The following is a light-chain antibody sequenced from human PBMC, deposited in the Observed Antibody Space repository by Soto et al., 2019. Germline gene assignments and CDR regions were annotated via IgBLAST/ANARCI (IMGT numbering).Light chain of an antibody. CDR3: QQYNNWPFT. CDR2: GAS. J-gene: IGKJ3*01. Sequence: EIMMTQSPVTLSVSPGERATLSRRASQSVNSNLAWYQQKPGQAPRLLIYGASTRATGIPASFIGNGSGTEFTLTASSLQPEDFAVYYCQQYNNWPFTFGPGTKVDI. V-gene: IGKV3-15*01. CDR1: QSVNSN.